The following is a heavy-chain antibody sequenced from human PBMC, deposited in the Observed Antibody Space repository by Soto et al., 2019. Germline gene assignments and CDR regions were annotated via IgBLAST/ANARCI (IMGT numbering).Heavy chain of an antibody. J-gene: IGHJ5*02. CDR3: ARPGGLGAPYNWFDP. Sequence: ETLSLTCTVSGGSISSSSYYWGWIRQPPGKGLEWIGSIYYSGSTYYNPPLKSRVTISVDTSKNQFSLKLSSVTAADTAVYYCARPGGLGAPYNWFDPWGQGTLVTVSS. CDR1: GGSISSSSYY. V-gene: IGHV4-39*01. CDR2: IYYSGST. D-gene: IGHD1-26*01.